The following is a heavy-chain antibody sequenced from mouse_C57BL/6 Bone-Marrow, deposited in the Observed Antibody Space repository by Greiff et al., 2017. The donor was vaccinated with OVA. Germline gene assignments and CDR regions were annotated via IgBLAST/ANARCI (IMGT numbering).Heavy chain of an antibody. CDR1: GFNIKDDY. CDR3: TTWGYYGSSYDY. CDR2: IDPENGDT. J-gene: IGHJ2*01. Sequence: DVQLQESGAELVRPGASVKLSCTASGFNIKDDYMHWVKQRPEQGLEWIGWIDPENGDTEYASKFQGKATITADTSSNTAYLQLSSLTSEDTAVYYCTTWGYYGSSYDYWGQGTTLTVSS. D-gene: IGHD1-1*01. V-gene: IGHV14-4*01.